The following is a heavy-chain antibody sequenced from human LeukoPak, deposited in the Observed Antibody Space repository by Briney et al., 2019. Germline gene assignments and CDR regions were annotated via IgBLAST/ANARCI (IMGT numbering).Heavy chain of an antibody. CDR1: GYTFTSYA. Sequence: EAPVTVSCTTSGYTFTSYAMHWVRLAPGQRLEWMGWINAGNGNTKYSQKFQDRVTITRDTSASTAYMELSSLRSEDTAVYFCARGPYSNYWFDPWGLGTLVTVSS. CDR2: INAGNGNT. CDR3: ARGPYSNYWFDP. J-gene: IGHJ5*02. V-gene: IGHV1-3*01. D-gene: IGHD4-11*01.